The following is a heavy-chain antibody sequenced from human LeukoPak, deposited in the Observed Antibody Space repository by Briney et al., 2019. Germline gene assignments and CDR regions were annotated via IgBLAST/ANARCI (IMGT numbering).Heavy chain of an antibody. CDR3: ARVILTIFGGYYFDY. V-gene: IGHV3-7*01. CDR2: IKQDGSEK. CDR1: GFTFSSYW. Sequence: GGSLRLSCAASGFTFSSYWMSWVRQAPGKGLEWVANIKQDGSEKYYVDSVKGRFTISRDNAKNSLYLQMNSLRAEDTAVYFCARVILTIFGGYYFDYWGQGTLVTVSS. D-gene: IGHD3-3*01. J-gene: IGHJ4*02.